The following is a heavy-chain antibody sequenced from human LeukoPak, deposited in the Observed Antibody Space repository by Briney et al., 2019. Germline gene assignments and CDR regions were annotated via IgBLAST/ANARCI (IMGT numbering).Heavy chain of an antibody. Sequence: KPSETLSLTCTFSGGSISSYYWSWIRQPPGKGLEWIGYMYYSGSTNYNPSLKSRVTISVDTSKNQFSLKLSSVTSADTAVYYCASLYSGSYDTGSFDYFNYWGQGTLVTVSS. CDR3: ASLYSGSYDTGSFDYFNY. D-gene: IGHD1-26*01. J-gene: IGHJ4*02. CDR2: MYYSGST. V-gene: IGHV4-59*01. CDR1: GGSISSYY.